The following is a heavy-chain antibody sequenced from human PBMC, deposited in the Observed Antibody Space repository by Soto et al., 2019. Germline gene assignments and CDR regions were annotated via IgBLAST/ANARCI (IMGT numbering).Heavy chain of an antibody. CDR1: GDSISSGDYF. V-gene: IGHV4-30-4*01. Sequence: SETLSLTCTVSGDSISSGDYFWTWIRQPPGMDLEWLGYIYYSGNAYYSPSLKSRLTISIDTSKNQFSLKLSSVTAADTALYYCARGSAFTTVRGTFFDYWGQGTLVTVSS. J-gene: IGHJ4*02. D-gene: IGHD4-17*01. CDR2: IYYSGNA. CDR3: ARGSAFTTVRGTFFDY.